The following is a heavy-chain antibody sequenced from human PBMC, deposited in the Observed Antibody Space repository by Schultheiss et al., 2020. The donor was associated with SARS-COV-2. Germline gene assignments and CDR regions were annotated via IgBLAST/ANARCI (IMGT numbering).Heavy chain of an antibody. CDR2: IGTAGDT. CDR3: AKAQGRIRSSYWDRSGGWFDP. D-gene: IGHD2-8*02. CDR1: GFTFSSYD. Sequence: GGSLRLSCAASGFTFSSYDMHWVRQATGKGLEWVSAIGTAGDTYYQGSVKGRFTISRENAKNSLYLQMNSLRAEDTAVYYCAKAQGRIRSSYWDRSGGWFDPWGQGILVTVSS. J-gene: IGHJ5*02. V-gene: IGHV3-13*04.